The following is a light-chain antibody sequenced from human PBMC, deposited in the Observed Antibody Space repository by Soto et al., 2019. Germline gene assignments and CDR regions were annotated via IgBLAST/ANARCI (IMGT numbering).Light chain of an antibody. CDR3: QEYDTYST. J-gene: IGKJ1*01. Sequence: DIVMTQSPATLSVAPGERVTFSCRASQGVSRKLAWYQHKPGQAPRLLISGASTGATGIPARFSGSGPGTEFTLTISSLQPDDFATYYCQEYDTYSTFGQGTKVDIK. CDR2: GAS. V-gene: IGKV3-15*01. CDR1: QGVSRK.